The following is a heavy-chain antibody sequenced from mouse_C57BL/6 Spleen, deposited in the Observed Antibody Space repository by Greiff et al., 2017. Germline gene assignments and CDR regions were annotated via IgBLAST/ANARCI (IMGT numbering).Heavy chain of an antibody. CDR3: ARSIYYGSSHFDY. CDR2: IYPGDGDT. CDR1: GYAFSSSW. J-gene: IGHJ2*01. D-gene: IGHD1-1*01. V-gene: IGHV1-82*01. Sequence: VKLLESGPELVKPGASVKISCKASGYAFSSSWMNWVKPRPGKGLEWIGRIYPGDGDTNYNGKFKGKATLTADKSSSTAYMQLSSLTSEDSAVYFCARSIYYGSSHFDYWGQGTTLTVSS.